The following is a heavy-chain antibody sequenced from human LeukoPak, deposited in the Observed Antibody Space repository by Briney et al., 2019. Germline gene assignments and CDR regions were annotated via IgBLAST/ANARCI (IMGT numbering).Heavy chain of an antibody. CDR3: ARMGATVRYDDY. CDR2: INHSGST. Sequence: SETLSLTCAVYGGSFSGYYWSWIRQPPGKGLEWIGEINHSGSTNYNPSLKSRVTISVDTSKNQFSLKLSSVTAAGTAVYYCARMGATVRYDDYWGQGTLVTVSS. CDR1: GGSFSGYY. V-gene: IGHV4-34*01. D-gene: IGHD1-26*01. J-gene: IGHJ4*02.